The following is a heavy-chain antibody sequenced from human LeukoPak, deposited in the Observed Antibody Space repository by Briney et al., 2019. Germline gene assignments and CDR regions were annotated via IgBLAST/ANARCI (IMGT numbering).Heavy chain of an antibody. J-gene: IGHJ5*02. D-gene: IGHD2/OR15-2a*01. V-gene: IGHV1-2*02. CDR3: AGGPLIAP. CDR2: INPNSGDT. Sequence: GASVKVSCKASGYTFTDYYIHWVRQAPGQGLEWMGWINPNSGDTNYAQKLQGRVTMTTDTSTSTAYMELRSLRSDDTAVYYCAGGPLIAPWGQGTLVTVSS. CDR1: GYTFTDYY.